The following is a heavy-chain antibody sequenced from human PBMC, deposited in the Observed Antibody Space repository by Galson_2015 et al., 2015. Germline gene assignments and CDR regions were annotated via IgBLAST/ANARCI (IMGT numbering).Heavy chain of an antibody. J-gene: IGHJ3*02. CDR1: GFTFSSYG. Sequence: SLRLSCAASGFTFSSYGMHWVRQAPGKGLEWVAVIWYDGSNKYYADSVKGRFTISRDNSKNTLYLQMNSLRAEDTAVYYCARGKTAGSGRKNAFDIWGQGTMVTVSS. CDR2: IWYDGSNK. V-gene: IGHV3-33*01. CDR3: ARGKTAGSGRKNAFDI. D-gene: IGHD6-19*01.